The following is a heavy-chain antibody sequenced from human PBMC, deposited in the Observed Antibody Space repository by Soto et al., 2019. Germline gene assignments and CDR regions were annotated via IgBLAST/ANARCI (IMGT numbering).Heavy chain of an antibody. CDR3: ARDIGHHYDQFDY. Sequence: GGSLRLSCAASGFTFSSYSMNWVRQAPGKGLEWVSYISTSGSIMHYADSVKGRLTISRDSAKNSLYLQMNSLRAEDTAVYYCARDIGHHYDQFDYWGQGTLVTVSS. J-gene: IGHJ4*02. D-gene: IGHD5-12*01. CDR2: ISTSGSIM. V-gene: IGHV3-48*01. CDR1: GFTFSSYS.